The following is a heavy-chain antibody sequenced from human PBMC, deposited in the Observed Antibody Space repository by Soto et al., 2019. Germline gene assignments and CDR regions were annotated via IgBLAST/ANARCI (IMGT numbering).Heavy chain of an antibody. CDR1: GFTFSNYA. V-gene: IGHV3-23*01. D-gene: IGHD6-19*01. J-gene: IGHJ5*02. CDR2: ISGPGGST. CDR3: ARDERIAVAGTDT. Sequence: EVQLLESGGGLVQPGGSLRLSCAASGFTFSNYAMTWVRQAAGKGLEWVSSISGPGGSTYYADSVQGRFTVSRDNSKNTLFLQMNSLRAEDTALYYCARDERIAVAGTDTWGQGNLVTVTS.